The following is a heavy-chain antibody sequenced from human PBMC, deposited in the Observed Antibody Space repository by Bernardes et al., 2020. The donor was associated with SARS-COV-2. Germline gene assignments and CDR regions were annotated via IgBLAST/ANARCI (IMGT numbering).Heavy chain of an antibody. J-gene: IGHJ5*02. CDR3: ARVRIVGANWFDP. CDR2: IYHSGST. D-gene: IGHD1-26*01. V-gene: IGHV4-4*02. CDR1: GGSISSSNW. Sequence: ETMSLTCSVSGGSISSSNWWSWVRPPPGKGLEWIGEIYHSGSTNYNPSLKSRVTISVDKSKNQFSLKLSSVTAADTAVYYCARVRIVGANWFDPWGQGTLVTVSS.